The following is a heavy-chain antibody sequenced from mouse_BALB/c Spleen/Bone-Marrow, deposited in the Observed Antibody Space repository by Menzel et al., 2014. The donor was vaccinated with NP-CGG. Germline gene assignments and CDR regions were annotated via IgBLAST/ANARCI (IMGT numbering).Heavy chain of an antibody. V-gene: IGHV1S16*01. Sequence: VKLVESGAELVKPGASVKLSCKASGYTFTSYWMHWVKLRPGQGFEWIGEISPSNGGTNYNEKFKRKATLTVDKSSSTAYMQLSSLTSEDSAVYYCTYMGYYGSSYAMDYWGQGTSVTVSS. D-gene: IGHD1-1*01. J-gene: IGHJ4*01. CDR2: ISPSNGGT. CDR3: TYMGYYGSSYAMDY. CDR1: GYTFTSYW.